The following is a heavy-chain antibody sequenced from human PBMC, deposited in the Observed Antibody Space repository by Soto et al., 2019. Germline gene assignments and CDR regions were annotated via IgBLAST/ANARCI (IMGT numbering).Heavy chain of an antibody. J-gene: IGHJ5*02. CDR1: GTSISSSYW. V-gene: IGHV4-4*02. CDR3: ATLPPRIVVVLSPNPT. D-gene: IGHD2-15*01. CDR2: MYHSGIT. Sequence: TLSLTCVVSGTSISSSYWWTWVRQAPGKGLEWIGEMYHSGITNYNPSLKSRVTMSVDKSNNQFSLKLTSVTAADTAIYYCATLPPRIVVVLSPNPTWGRGTPVTVSS.